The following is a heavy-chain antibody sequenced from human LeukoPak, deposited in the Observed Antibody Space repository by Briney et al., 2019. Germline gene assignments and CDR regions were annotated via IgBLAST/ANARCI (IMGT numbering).Heavy chain of an antibody. CDR2: IIPIFGTA. J-gene: IGHJ5*02. Sequence: SVKVSCTAPGGTFSSYAISWVRQAPGQGLEWMGGIIPIFGTANYAQKFQGRVTITADESTSTAYMELSSLRSEDTAVYYCAREGVDTAMVINWFDPWGQGTLVTVSS. CDR3: AREGVDTAMVINWFDP. CDR1: GGTFSSYA. V-gene: IGHV1-69*13. D-gene: IGHD5-18*01.